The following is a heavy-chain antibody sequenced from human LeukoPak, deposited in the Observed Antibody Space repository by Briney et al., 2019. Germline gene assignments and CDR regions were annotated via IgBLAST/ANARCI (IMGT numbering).Heavy chain of an antibody. CDR1: GFTFSSYG. V-gene: IGHV3-30*18. CDR3: AEEKGRYYGSGTLPGAFDI. Sequence: PGGSLRLSCAASGFTFSSYGMHRVRQAPGKGLEWVAVISYDGSNKYYADSVKGRFTISRDNSKNTLYLQMNILRAEDTAVYYCAEEKGRYYGSGTLPGAFDIWGQGTMVTVSS. J-gene: IGHJ3*02. CDR2: ISYDGSNK. D-gene: IGHD3-10*01.